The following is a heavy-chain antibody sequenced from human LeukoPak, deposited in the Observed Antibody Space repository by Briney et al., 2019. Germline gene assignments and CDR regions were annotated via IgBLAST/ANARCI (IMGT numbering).Heavy chain of an antibody. J-gene: IGHJ5*02. CDR1: GYXFTSYG. D-gene: IGHD6-13*01. Sequence: GASVKVSCKASGYXFTSYGISWVRQAPGQGLEWMGWISAYNGNTNYAQKLQGRVTMTTDTSTSTAYMELSSLRSDDTAVYYCARDGGIAAAGKRYWFDPWGQGTLVTVSS. V-gene: IGHV1-18*01. CDR2: ISAYNGNT. CDR3: ARDGGIAAAGKRYWFDP.